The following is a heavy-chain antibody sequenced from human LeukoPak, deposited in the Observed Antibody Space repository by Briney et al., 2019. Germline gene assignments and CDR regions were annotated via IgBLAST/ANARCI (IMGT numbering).Heavy chain of an antibody. J-gene: IGHJ4*02. D-gene: IGHD2-2*01. CDR2: IYTSGST. CDR1: GGLVRGYY. CDR3: ARDYCSSTTCYLYFDS. V-gene: IGHV4-4*07. Sequence: PSETLCLTCAVHGGLVRGYYWSWIRQPAGKGLEWIGRIYTSGSTNYNPSLKSRVTMSVDTSKNQFSPKLTSVTAADTAVYYCARDYCSSTTCYLYFDSWGQGTLVTVSS.